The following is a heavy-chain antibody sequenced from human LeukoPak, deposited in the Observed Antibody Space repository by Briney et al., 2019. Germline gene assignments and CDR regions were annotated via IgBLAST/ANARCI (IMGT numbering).Heavy chain of an antibody. Sequence: GGSLRLSCAASGFTFSSYGMHWVRQAPGKGLEWVAVIWYDGSNKYYADSVKGRSTISRDNSKNTLYLQMNSLRAEDTAVYYCARDLGDYYDSSGYLSWGQGTLVTVSS. J-gene: IGHJ5*02. CDR2: IWYDGSNK. D-gene: IGHD3-22*01. CDR3: ARDLGDYYDSSGYLS. CDR1: GFTFSSYG. V-gene: IGHV3-33*01.